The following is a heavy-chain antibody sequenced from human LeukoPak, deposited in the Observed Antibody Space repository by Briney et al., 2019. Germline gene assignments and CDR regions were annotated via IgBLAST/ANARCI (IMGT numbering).Heavy chain of an antibody. D-gene: IGHD1-1*01. CDR3: ARGNVDPKKGPINY. CDR1: GGTFSSYA. J-gene: IGHJ4*02. V-gene: IGHV1-69*01. CDR2: IIPIFGTA. Sequence: GSSVKVSCKASGGTFSSYAISWVRQAPGQGLEWMGGIIPIFGTANYAQKFQGRVTITADESTSTAYMELSSLRSEDTAVYYCARGNVDPKKGPINYWGQGTLVTVSS.